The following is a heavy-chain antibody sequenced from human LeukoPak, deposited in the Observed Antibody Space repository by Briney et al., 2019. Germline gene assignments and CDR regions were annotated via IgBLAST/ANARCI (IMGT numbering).Heavy chain of an antibody. J-gene: IGHJ6*03. V-gene: IGHV4-30-2*01. CDR1: GGSISSGGYY. CDR2: IYHSGST. CDR3: AREPRYYMDV. Sequence: SQTLSLTCTVSGGSISSGGYYWSWIRQPPGKGLEWIGYIYHSGSTYYSPSLKSRVTISVDRSKNQFSLKLSSVTAADTAVYYCAREPRYYMDVWGKGTTVTVSS.